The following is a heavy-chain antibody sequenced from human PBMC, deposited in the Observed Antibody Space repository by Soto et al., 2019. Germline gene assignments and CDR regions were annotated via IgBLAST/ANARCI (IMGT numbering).Heavy chain of an antibody. D-gene: IGHD2-15*01. J-gene: IGHJ3*02. V-gene: IGHV3-48*02. CDR1: GFTFSSYS. Sequence: GGSLRLSCAASGFTFSSYSMNWVRQAPGKGLEWVSYISSSSSTIYYADSVKGRFTISRDNAKNSLYLQMNSLRDEDTAVYYCARDNVRLPYSGYDWGCSGGSCYYDAFDIWGQGTMVTVSS. CDR2: ISSSSSTI. CDR3: ARDNVRLPYSGYDWGCSGGSCYYDAFDI.